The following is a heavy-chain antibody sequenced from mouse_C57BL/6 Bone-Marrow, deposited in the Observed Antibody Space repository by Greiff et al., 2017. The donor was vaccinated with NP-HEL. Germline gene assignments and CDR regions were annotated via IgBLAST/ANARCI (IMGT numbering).Heavy chain of an antibody. D-gene: IGHD1-1*01. CDR3: TTYYGSSFSAMDY. CDR2: IDPENGDT. CDR1: GFNITDDY. Sequence: VHVKQSGAELVRPGASVKLSCTASGFNITDDYMHWVKQRPEQGLEWIGWIDPENGDTEYASKFQGKATITADTSSNTAYLQLSSLTSEDTAVYYCTTYYGSSFSAMDYWGQGTSVTVSS. J-gene: IGHJ4*01. V-gene: IGHV14-4*01.